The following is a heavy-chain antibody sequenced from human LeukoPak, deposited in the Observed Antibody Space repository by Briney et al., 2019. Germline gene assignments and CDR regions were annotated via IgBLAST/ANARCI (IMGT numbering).Heavy chain of an antibody. CDR1: GFTVSSNY. Sequence: GGSLRLSCAASGFTVSSNYMSWVRQAPGKGLEWVSVIYSGGSTYYADSVKGRFTISRDNSKNTLYLQMNSLRAEDTAVYYCARLYDSSGYYPDAFDIWGQGTMVTVSS. D-gene: IGHD3-22*01. J-gene: IGHJ3*02. CDR2: IYSGGST. CDR3: ARLYDSSGYYPDAFDI. V-gene: IGHV3-53*01.